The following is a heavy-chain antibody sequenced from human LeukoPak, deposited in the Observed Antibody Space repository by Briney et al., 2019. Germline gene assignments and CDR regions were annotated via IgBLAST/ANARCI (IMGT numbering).Heavy chain of an antibody. D-gene: IGHD1-26*01. CDR1: GFTSRSYW. J-gene: IGHJ3*02. V-gene: IGHV3-7*01. CDR3: ARDGELGSPADAFDI. Sequence: GGSLRLSCAASGFTSRSYWMTWVRQYPGKGLEWVANIKQDGSETYYADSVKGRLTISRDNAKRSLYLQMNSLRAEDTAVYYCARDGELGSPADAFDIWGQGTMVTFSS. CDR2: IKQDGSET.